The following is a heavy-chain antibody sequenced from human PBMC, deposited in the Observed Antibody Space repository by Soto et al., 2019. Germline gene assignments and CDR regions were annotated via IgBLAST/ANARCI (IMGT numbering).Heavy chain of an antibody. V-gene: IGHV3-23*01. D-gene: IGHD3-10*01. Sequence: PGGSLRLSCAASGFTFSNYAMSWVRQAPGKGLQWVSAIIGSGGSTYYADSVKGRFTISRDNSKNTLYLQMNSLRAEDTAVYYCAKENLLKIIIMSNFDYWGQGTLVTVSS. CDR3: AKENLLKIIIMSNFDY. CDR2: IIGSGGST. J-gene: IGHJ4*02. CDR1: GFTFSNYA.